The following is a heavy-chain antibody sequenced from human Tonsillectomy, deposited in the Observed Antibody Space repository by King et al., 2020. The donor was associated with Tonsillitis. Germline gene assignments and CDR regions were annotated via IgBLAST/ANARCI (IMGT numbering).Heavy chain of an antibody. J-gene: IGHJ4*02. CDR1: GGSFSGYY. Sequence: VQLQQWGAGLLKPSETLSLTCAVYGGSFSGYYWSWIRQPPGKGLEWIGEINHSGSTNYNPSLKSRVTISVDTSKNQFSLKLSSVTAADTAVYYCASRKITRRERITMVRTYQGVYYFDYWGQGTLVTVSS. V-gene: IGHV4-34*01. CDR3: ASRKITRRERITMVRTYQGVYYFDY. CDR2: INHSGST. D-gene: IGHD3-10*01.